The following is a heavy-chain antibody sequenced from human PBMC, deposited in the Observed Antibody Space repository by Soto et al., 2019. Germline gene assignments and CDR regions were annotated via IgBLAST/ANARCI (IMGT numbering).Heavy chain of an antibody. V-gene: IGHV4-34*01. Sequence: SETLSLTCAVYGWSFSGYYWSWIRQPPGKGLEWIGEINHSGSTNYNPSLKSRVTISVDTSKNQFSLKLSSVTAADTAVYYCARGYLQVAAPINWFDPWGQGTLVTVSS. D-gene: IGHD2-15*01. CDR2: INHSGST. CDR1: GWSFSGYY. J-gene: IGHJ5*02. CDR3: ARGYLQVAAPINWFDP.